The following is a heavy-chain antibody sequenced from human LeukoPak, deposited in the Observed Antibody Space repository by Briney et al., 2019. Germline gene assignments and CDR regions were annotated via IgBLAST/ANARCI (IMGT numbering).Heavy chain of an antibody. J-gene: IGHJ4*02. Sequence: PGGSLRLSCAASGFTFDDYGMSWVRRAPGKGVEWASGINLNGGSTGYADSVKGRFTISRDNAKNPLYLQMNSLRAEHTALYYCARRGRNSNNFDYWGQGTLVTVSS. CDR3: ARRGRNSNNFDY. D-gene: IGHD1-7*01. V-gene: IGHV3-20*04. CDR1: GFTFDDYG. CDR2: INLNGGST.